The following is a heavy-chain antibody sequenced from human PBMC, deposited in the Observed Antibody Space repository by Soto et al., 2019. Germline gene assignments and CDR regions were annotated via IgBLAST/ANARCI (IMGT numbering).Heavy chain of an antibody. J-gene: IGHJ6*02. CDR2: IKSKTDGGTT. CDR1: GFTFSNAW. CDR3: TTDRRKQWLAYYYYYGMDV. V-gene: IGHV3-15*07. Sequence: TGGSLRLSCAASGFTFSNAWMNWVRQAPGKGLEWVGRIKSKTDGGTTDYAAPVKGRFTISRDDSKNTLYLQMNSLKTEDTAVYYCTTDRRKQWLAYYYYYGMDVWGQGTTVTVSS. D-gene: IGHD6-19*01.